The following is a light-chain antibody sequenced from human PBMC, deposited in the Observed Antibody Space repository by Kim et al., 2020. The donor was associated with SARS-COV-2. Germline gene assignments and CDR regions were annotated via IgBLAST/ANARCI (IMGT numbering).Light chain of an antibody. CDR1: QSVDGY. Sequence: SLSQGDGATLSCRASQSVDGYLAWLQQKPGQAPRLLISNASNRAAGVPARFSGSGSGTDFTLTISSLEPEDFAVYYCQQRRKSITFGQGTRLEIK. J-gene: IGKJ5*01. CDR2: NAS. V-gene: IGKV3-11*01. CDR3: QQRRKSIT.